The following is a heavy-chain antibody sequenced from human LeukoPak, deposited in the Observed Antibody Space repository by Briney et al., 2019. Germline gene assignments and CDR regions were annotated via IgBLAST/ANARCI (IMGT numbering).Heavy chain of an antibody. J-gene: IGHJ6*02. CDR2: LYPGDSDT. D-gene: IGHD3-10*01. CDR1: GYSFTNYW. V-gene: IGHV5-51*03. CDR3: ARGITMVQGVIPYSMDV. Sequence: GESLKISCEASGYSFTNYWSRWVRQMPGKGLEWMGNLYPGDSDTKYNPSFQGQVTISAGKSISTAYLQWSSLKASATAMYYCARGITMVQGVIPYSMDVWGQGTTVTVSS.